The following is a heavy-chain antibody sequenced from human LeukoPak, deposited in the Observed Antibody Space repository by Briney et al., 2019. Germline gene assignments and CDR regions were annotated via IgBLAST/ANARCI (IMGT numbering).Heavy chain of an antibody. CDR2: IYYSGST. D-gene: IGHD3-10*01. J-gene: IGHJ3*02. Sequence: PSETLSLTCTVSGGSISSYYWSWIRQPPGKGLEWIGYIYYSGSTNYNPSLKSRVTISVDTSKNQFSLKLSSVTAADTAVYYCARDRPGIWPTEYAYEIWGRGTLVTVSS. CDR1: GGSISSYY. CDR3: ARDRPGIWPTEYAYEI. V-gene: IGHV4-59*12.